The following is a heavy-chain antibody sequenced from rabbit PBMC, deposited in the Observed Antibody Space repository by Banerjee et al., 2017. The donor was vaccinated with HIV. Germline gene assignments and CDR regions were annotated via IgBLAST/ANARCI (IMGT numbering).Heavy chain of an antibody. D-gene: IGHD1-1*01. V-gene: IGHV1S40*01. Sequence: QSLEESGGGLVKPGASLTLTCKASGFSFSNNYYMCWVRQAPGKGLELNACIYTITGTTWYASWAKGRFTISKTSSTTVTLQMTSLTAADTATYFCARAYGSGSPYYNLWGPGTLVTVS. CDR1: GFSFSNNYY. CDR2: IYTITGTT. J-gene: IGHJ4*01. CDR3: ARAYGSGSPYYNL.